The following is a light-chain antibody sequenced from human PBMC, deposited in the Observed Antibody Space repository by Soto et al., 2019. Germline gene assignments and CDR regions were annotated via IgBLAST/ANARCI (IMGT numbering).Light chain of an antibody. CDR3: KQSFSVPIT. CDR2: SAS. Sequence: DIQMTQSPSSLSASVGDRVTITCRASQSIAGYLSWYQQRPGKAPKFLIYSASSLQRGVTSRFSGSGSGTDFSLTINGLQPEDFATYFCKQSFSVPITFGQGTRLEI. J-gene: IGKJ5*01. CDR1: QSIAGY. V-gene: IGKV1-39*01.